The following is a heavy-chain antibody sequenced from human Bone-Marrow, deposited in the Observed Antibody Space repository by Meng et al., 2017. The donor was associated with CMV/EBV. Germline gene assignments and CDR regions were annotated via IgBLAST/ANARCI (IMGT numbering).Heavy chain of an antibody. Sequence: SVKVSCKASGGILSSCTIPWVRQAPGQGLEWMGRIIPLFGMTTYAQKFQGRVTITADKSTSTAYLELSSLRSEDTAVYYCAGDTVVKPDPIRNWGQGSLVTVSS. V-gene: IGHV1-69*02. CDR2: IIPLFGMT. CDR1: GGILSSCT. CDR3: AGDTVVKPDPIRN. J-gene: IGHJ1*01. D-gene: IGHD2-2*01.